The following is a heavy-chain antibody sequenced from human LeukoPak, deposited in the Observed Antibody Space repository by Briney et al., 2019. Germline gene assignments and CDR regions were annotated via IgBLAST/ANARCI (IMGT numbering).Heavy chain of an antibody. V-gene: IGHV3-74*01. Sequence: GGSLRLSCAASGFSFSTQRMHWVRQAPGKGLVWVSYINIDERITGYADSVKGRFTISRDNAKNTLYLQMNSLRAEDTALYYCAKDSGPGYSSSWYSYYYGMDVWGQGTTVTVSS. J-gene: IGHJ6*02. D-gene: IGHD6-13*01. CDR3: AKDSGPGYSSSWYSYYYGMDV. CDR2: INIDERIT. CDR1: GFSFSTQR.